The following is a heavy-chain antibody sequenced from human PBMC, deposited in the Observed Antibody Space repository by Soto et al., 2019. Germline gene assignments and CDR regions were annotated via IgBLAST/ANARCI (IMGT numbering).Heavy chain of an antibody. J-gene: IGHJ6*02. V-gene: IGHV5-51*01. D-gene: IGHD3-10*01. CDR2: IYPGDSDT. CDR3: ASLIGTMVRGVPKGMDV. CDR1: GYSFTSYW. Sequence: GESLKISCKGSGYSFTSYWIGWVRQMPGKGLEWMGIIYPGDSDTRYSPSFQGQVTMSADKSISTAYLQWSSLKASDTAMYYCASLIGTMVRGVPKGMDVWGQGTTVTVSS.